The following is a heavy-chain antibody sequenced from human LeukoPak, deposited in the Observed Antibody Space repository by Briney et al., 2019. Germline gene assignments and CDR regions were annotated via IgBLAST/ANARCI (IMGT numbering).Heavy chain of an antibody. V-gene: IGHV4-59*01. CDR1: GGSISSYY. CDR3: ARDVGNYDSSGYDY. D-gene: IGHD3-22*01. J-gene: IGHJ4*02. CDR2: IYYSGST. Sequence: SETLSLTCTVSGGSISSYYWSWIRQPPGKGLEWIGYIYYSGSTNYNPSLKSRVTISVDTSKNQFSLKLSSVTAADTAVYYCARDVGNYDSSGYDYWGQGTLVTVSS.